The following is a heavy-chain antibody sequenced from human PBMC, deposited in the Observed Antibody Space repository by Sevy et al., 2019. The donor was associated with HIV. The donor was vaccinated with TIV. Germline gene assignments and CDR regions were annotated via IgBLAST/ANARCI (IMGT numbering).Heavy chain of an antibody. CDR3: VAYDSDGKCYLEY. CDR1: GGSVRGPNW. V-gene: IGHV4-4*02. CDR2: IYHSGST. D-gene: IGHD3-16*01. J-gene: IGHJ4*02. Sequence: SETLSLTCDVSGGSVRGPNWWSWVRQAPGKGLDWIGEIYHSGSTHYNSALENRVSISIDFSQNHISLKLNSVTAADTALYYCVAYDSDGKCYLEYWGQGVLVTVSS.